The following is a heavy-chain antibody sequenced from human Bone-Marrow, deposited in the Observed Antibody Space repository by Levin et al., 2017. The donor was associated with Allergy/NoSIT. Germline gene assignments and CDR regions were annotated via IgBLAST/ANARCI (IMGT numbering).Heavy chain of an antibody. J-gene: IGHJ5*02. Sequence: GGSLRLSCAASGFTFSGSAMHWVRQASGKGLEWVGRIRSKANSYATAYAASVKGRFTISRDDSKNKAYLQMNSLKNEDKAVYYCTRRSSSSLSNWFDPWGQGTLVTVSS. D-gene: IGHD6-6*01. CDR1: GFTFSGSA. V-gene: IGHV3-73*01. CDR3: TRRSSSSLSNWFDP. CDR2: IRSKANSYAT.